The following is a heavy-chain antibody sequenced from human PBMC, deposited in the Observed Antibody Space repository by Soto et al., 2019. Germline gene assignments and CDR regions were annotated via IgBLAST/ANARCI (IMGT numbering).Heavy chain of an antibody. J-gene: IGHJ4*02. CDR2: ISYDGSNK. CDR1: GFTFSDSG. V-gene: IGHV3-30*18. D-gene: IGHD2-15*01. Sequence: QVHLVESGGGVVQPGRSLRLSCAASGFTFSDSGMHWVRQAPGKGLEWLSVISYDGSNKYYAASVKGRFTVSRDNSKNTVYLQMNSLRAEDTAVYYCAKDDPVVVGSTGGPDYWGQGTLVTVSS. CDR3: AKDDPVVVGSTGGPDY.